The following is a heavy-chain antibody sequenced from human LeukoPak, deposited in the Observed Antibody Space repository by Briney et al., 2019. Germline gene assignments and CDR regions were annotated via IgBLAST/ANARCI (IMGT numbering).Heavy chain of an antibody. Sequence: TETLSLTCTVSGYSISSGYYWGWIRQPPGKGLEWIGSIYHSGSTYYNPSLKSRVTISVDTSKNQFSLKLSSVTAADTAVYYCARLYYYGSGSPYNWFDPWGQGTLVTVSS. CDR1: GYSISSGYY. J-gene: IGHJ5*02. CDR2: IYHSGST. D-gene: IGHD3-10*01. CDR3: ARLYYYGSGSPYNWFDP. V-gene: IGHV4-38-2*02.